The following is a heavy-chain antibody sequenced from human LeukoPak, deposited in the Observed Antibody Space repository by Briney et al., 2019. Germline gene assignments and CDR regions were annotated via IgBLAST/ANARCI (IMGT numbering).Heavy chain of an antibody. CDR3: ARHTRASQYYFDY. V-gene: IGHV3-48*01. D-gene: IGHD3-3*01. CDR2: ISDDTYNI. Sequence: TGGSLRLSCAASGFTFSSHSMSWVRQAPGRGLEWISFISDDTYNIYHADSVRGRFTVSRDNAKDSLYLQMSSLRAEDTAVYYCARHTRASQYYFDYWGQGTLVTVSS. CDR1: GFTFSSHS. J-gene: IGHJ4*02.